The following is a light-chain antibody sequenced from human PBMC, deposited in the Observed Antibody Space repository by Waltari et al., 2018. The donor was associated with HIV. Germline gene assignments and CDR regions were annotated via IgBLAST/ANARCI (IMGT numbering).Light chain of an antibody. V-gene: IGLV1-40*01. CDR1: SSNIGAGYD. CDR2: GNT. Sequence: QSVLTQPPSVSGAPGQRVTISCTGSSSNIGAGYDVHWYQQLPGTAPKLLIYGNTNRPSGGPDRFSGSKSGTSVSLAITGLQAEDEADYYCQSYDSSLSAYVVFGGGTKLTVL. J-gene: IGLJ2*01. CDR3: QSYDSSLSAYVV.